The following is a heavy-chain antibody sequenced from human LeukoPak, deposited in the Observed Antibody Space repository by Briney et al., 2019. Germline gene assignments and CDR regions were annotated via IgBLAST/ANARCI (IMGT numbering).Heavy chain of an antibody. CDR2: IYYSGST. Sequence: SETLSLTCTVSGGSISSGGYYWSWIRQHPRKGLEWIGYIYYSGSTYYNPSLKSRVTISVDTSKNQFSLKLSSVTAADTAVYYCARCASAQYYFDYWGQGTLVTVSS. J-gene: IGHJ4*02. D-gene: IGHD4-11*01. V-gene: IGHV4-31*03. CDR1: GGSISSGGYY. CDR3: ARCASAQYYFDY.